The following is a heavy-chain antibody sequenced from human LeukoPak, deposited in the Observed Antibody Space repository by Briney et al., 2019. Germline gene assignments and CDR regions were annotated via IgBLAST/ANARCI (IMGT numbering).Heavy chain of an antibody. CDR1: GYTFTSYD. CDR2: MNPNSGNT. CDR3: ARADCSSTSCFQPFDY. D-gene: IGHD2-2*01. J-gene: IGHJ4*02. Sequence: ASVKVSCKASGYTFTSYDINWVRQATGQGLEWMGWMNPNSGNTGYAQKFQGRVTITRNTSISAAYMELSSLRSEDTAVYYCARADCSSTSCFQPFDYWGQGTLVTVSS. V-gene: IGHV1-8*03.